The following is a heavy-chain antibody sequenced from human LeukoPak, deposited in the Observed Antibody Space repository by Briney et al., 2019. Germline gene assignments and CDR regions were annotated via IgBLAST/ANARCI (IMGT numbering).Heavy chain of an antibody. CDR3: ARALPHRRLMDTTMEQHWFDP. J-gene: IGHJ5*02. Sequence: ASVNVSCKASVYIFTSYFMHWVRQAPGQGLEWMGLINPSGGSTRYAQKFQGRVTMTRDMSTSTVYMELSSLRSEATAVYYCARALPHRRLMDTTMEQHWFDPWGQGTLVSVSS. CDR1: VYIFTSYF. CDR2: INPSGGST. V-gene: IGHV1-46*01. D-gene: IGHD5-18*01.